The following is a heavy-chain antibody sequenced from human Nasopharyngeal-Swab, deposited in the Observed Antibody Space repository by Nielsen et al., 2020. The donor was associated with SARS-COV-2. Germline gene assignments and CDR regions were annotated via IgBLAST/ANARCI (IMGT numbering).Heavy chain of an antibody. Sequence: GESLKISCAASGFTFSSYAMSWVRQAPGKGLEWVSAISGSGGSTYYADSVKGRFTISRDNSKNTLYLQMNSLRAEDTAVYYCARKLEVGDGMDVWGQGTTVTVSS. CDR2: ISGSGGST. CDR3: ARKLEVGDGMDV. D-gene: IGHD1-1*01. J-gene: IGHJ6*02. V-gene: IGHV3-23*01. CDR1: GFTFSSYA.